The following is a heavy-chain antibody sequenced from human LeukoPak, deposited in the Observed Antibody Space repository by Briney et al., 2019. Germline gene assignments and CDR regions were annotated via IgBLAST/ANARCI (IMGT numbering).Heavy chain of an antibody. Sequence: PSETLSLTCTVSGGAISEYYWSWIRQPPGKGLEWIGYIYYHGATNYNPSLKSRVTMSIDTSENQFSLELSSVTAADTAVYYCASNPGSGWIDYWGQGTLVTVSS. CDR3: ASNPGSGWIDY. J-gene: IGHJ4*02. D-gene: IGHD6-19*01. CDR2: IYYHGAT. V-gene: IGHV4-59*08. CDR1: GGAISEYY.